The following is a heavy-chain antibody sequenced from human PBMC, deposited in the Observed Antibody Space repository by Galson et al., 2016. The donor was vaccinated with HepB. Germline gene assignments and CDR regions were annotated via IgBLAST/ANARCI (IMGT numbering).Heavy chain of an antibody. Sequence: SLRLSCAASGFTFNSYNMNWVRQAPGKGLEWVSSISSSSNYIHYADSVKGRFAISRDNSMNSLYLQMNSLRAEDTALYYCARGPYDSSGYGSTTTYYYYGLDVWGQGTTVTVSS. J-gene: IGHJ6*02. CDR3: ARGPYDSSGYGSTTTYYYYGLDV. D-gene: IGHD3-22*01. V-gene: IGHV3-21*01. CDR1: GFTFNSYN. CDR2: ISSSSNYI.